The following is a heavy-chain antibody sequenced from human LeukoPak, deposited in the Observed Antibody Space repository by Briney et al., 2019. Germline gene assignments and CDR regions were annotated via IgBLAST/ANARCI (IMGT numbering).Heavy chain of an antibody. CDR3: ARSHPPDYGEYPHGFDI. CDR2: IYTSGST. D-gene: IGHD4-17*01. CDR1: GGSISSYY. V-gene: IGHV4-4*07. Sequence: SETLSLTCTVSGGSISSYYWSWIRQPAGKGLEWIGRIYTSGSTDYNPSLKSRVTMSVDTSKNQFSLKLSSVTAADTAVYYCARSHPPDYGEYPHGFDIWGQGTMVTVSS. J-gene: IGHJ3*02.